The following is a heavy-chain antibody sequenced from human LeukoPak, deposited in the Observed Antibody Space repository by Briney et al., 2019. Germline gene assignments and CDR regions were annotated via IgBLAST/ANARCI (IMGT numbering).Heavy chain of an antibody. Sequence: GGSLRLSCAASGFTFSSYGMHWVRQAPGMGLEWVAVISYDGSNQYYADSVKGRFTISRDNSKNTLYLQMNSLRAVDTALYYCAKETLVSNWYFFDYWGQGTLVTVSS. V-gene: IGHV3-30*18. CDR3: AKETLVSNWYFFDY. D-gene: IGHD6-13*01. CDR2: ISYDGSNQ. CDR1: GFTFSSYG. J-gene: IGHJ4*02.